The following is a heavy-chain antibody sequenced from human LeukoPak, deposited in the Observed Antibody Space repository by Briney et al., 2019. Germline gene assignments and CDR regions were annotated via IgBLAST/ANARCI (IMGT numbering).Heavy chain of an antibody. CDR1: GFTFSSYS. Sequence: KPGGSLRLSCAASGFTFSSYSMNWVRQAPGKGLEWVSSISSSSSYIYYADSVKGRFTISRDNAKNSLYLQMNRLRAEDTAVYYCARDRRRTRVVPAAMYYYYYGVDVWGQGTTVTVSS. J-gene: IGHJ6*02. CDR2: ISSSSSYI. V-gene: IGHV3-21*01. CDR3: ARDRRRTRVVPAAMYYYYYGVDV. D-gene: IGHD2-2*01.